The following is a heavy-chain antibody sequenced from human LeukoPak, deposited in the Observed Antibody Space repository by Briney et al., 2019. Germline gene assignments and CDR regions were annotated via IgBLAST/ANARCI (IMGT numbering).Heavy chain of an antibody. J-gene: IGHJ4*02. CDR3: ARGPQGYCSSSSCSFDS. D-gene: IGHD2-15*01. CDR2: IKQDGSEN. Sequence: GGSLRLSCAASRFLFSAYWMSWVRQAPGKGLEWVANIKQDGSENYYVDSVKGRFTISRDNAENSLYLQMSSLRADDTAVYYCARGPQGYCSSSSCSFDSWGQGTLVTVSS. V-gene: IGHV3-7*01. CDR1: RFLFSAYW.